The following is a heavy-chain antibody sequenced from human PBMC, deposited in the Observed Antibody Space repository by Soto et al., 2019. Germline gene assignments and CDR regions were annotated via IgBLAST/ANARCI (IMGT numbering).Heavy chain of an antibody. CDR2: ISSSSSYT. J-gene: IGHJ4*02. D-gene: IGHD3-16*01. V-gene: IGHV3-11*06. CDR3: ARDRVKGGGNKPAGGANSFDY. CDR1: GFTFSDYY. Sequence: PGGSLRLSCAASGFTFSDYYMSWIRQAPGKGLEWVSYISSSSSYTNYADSVKGRFAISRDNAKNSLYLQMNSLRAEDTAVYYCARDRVKGGGNKPAGGANSFDYWGQGNLVTVSS.